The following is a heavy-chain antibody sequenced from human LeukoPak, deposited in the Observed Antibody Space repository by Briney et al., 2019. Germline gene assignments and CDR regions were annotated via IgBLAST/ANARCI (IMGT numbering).Heavy chain of an antibody. D-gene: IGHD1-26*01. V-gene: IGHV4-39*07. J-gene: IGHJ4*02. CDR2: IYYSGST. CDR1: GGSISSSSYY. Sequence: SETLSLTCTVSGGSISSSSYYWGWIRQPPGKGLEWIGSIYYSGSTYYNPSLKSPVTISVDKSKSQFSLKLSSVTAADTAVYYCARIRGAVGACFYWGQGTLVTVSS. CDR3: ARIRGAVGACFY.